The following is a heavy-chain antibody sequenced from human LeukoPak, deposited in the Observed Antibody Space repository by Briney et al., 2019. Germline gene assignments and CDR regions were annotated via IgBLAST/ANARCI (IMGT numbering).Heavy chain of an antibody. CDR3: ARLGRPLRRLGAGPNILTGYDY. CDR2: IKPSGGST. V-gene: IGHV1-46*01. CDR1: GYTFTSYY. Sequence: GASVKVSCKASGYTFTSYYMHWVRQAPGQGLEWMGIIKPSGGSTSYAQKFQGRVTMTRDTSTSTVYMELSSLRSEDTAVYYCARLGRPLRRLGAGPNILTGYDYWGQGTLVTVSS. J-gene: IGHJ4*02. D-gene: IGHD3-9*01.